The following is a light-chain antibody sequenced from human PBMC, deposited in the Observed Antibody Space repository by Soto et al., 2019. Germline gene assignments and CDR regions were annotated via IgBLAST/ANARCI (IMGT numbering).Light chain of an antibody. Sequence: DIVMTQTPLSLSVTPGQPASISFKSSQSLLHSDGKTYLYWYLQKPGQSPQLLIYEVSSRFSGVPDRFSGAASTTDFTLNISRVDAEDVLVYDRMQGLHLPLGTVGQRTKVDIK. V-gene: IGKV2-29*01. CDR2: EVS. CDR3: MQGLHLPLGT. CDR1: QSLLHSDGKTY. J-gene: IGKJ2*01.